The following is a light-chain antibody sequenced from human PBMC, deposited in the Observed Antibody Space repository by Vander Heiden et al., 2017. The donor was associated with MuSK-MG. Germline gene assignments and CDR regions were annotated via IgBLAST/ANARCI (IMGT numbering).Light chain of an antibody. CDR1: QGLSNS. CDR2: GAS. J-gene: IGKJ1*01. CDR3: QQYFVTPPWT. V-gene: IGKV1-NL1*01. Sequence: DVQMTQSPSYLSASVGASVTVSCRASQGLSNSLAWYTQKPGKAPNLLLYGASRFESGVPSRFSGSRSWTDYTLTISVLQPEDFATYYCQQYFVTPPWTFGQGTKVEIK.